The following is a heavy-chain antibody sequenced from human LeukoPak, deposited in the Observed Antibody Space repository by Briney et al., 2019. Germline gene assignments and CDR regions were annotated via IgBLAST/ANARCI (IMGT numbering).Heavy chain of an antibody. CDR1: GFTFSSQN. CDR2: ISTSGDST. D-gene: IGHD6-19*01. J-gene: IGHJ4*02. CDR3: VKNGWLDY. V-gene: IGHV3-21*06. Sequence: GGSLRLSCAASGFTFSSQNVNWARQAPGKGLEWVAYISTSGDSTKYADSVEGRFTISRDNAENSLYLLMNSLRVEDTAVYYCVKNGWLDYWGQGILVTVSP.